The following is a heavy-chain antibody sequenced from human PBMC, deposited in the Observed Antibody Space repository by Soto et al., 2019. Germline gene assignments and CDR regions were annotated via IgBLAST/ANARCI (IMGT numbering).Heavy chain of an antibody. Sequence: GGSLRLSCTGSGFTFGDFAMNWVRQAPGKGLEWVGFIRSKAYGVTTEYAASVRGRFTISRDDSKSIAFLQMNSLRTEDTAVYYCASGWDWNDPTLGDYWGQGTRVTVSS. J-gene: IGHJ4*02. CDR3: ASGWDWNDPTLGDY. D-gene: IGHD1-1*01. V-gene: IGHV3-49*04. CDR2: IRSKAYGVTT. CDR1: GFTFGDFA.